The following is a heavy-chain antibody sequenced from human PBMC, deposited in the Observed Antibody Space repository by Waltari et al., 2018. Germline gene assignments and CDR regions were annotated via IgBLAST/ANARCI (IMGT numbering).Heavy chain of an antibody. D-gene: IGHD6-6*01. Sequence: QVQLQESGPGLVKPSQTLSLTCTVSGGSISSGGYYWSWLRQHPGKGLEWIGYIYYSGSTYYNPSLKSRVTISVDTSKNQFSLKLSSVTAADTAVYYCARDPYSSSSEDQEGAFDIWGQGTMVTVSS. CDR3: ARDPYSSSSEDQEGAFDI. CDR2: IYYSGST. CDR1: GGSISSGGYY. J-gene: IGHJ3*02. V-gene: IGHV4-31*03.